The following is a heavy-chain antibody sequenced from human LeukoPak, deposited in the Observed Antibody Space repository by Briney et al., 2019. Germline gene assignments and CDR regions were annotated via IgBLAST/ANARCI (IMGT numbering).Heavy chain of an antibody. V-gene: IGHV3-74*01. CDR1: GLTFNSYW. Sequence: GGSLRLSCAVSGLTFNSYWMHWIRQAPGEGLVWVSRINRDGSSTTYADSVKGRFTISRDNAKNTLYLQMSSLRAEDTAVYYCAKENYYGMDVWGQGTTVTVSS. J-gene: IGHJ6*02. CDR2: INRDGSST. CDR3: AKENYYGMDV.